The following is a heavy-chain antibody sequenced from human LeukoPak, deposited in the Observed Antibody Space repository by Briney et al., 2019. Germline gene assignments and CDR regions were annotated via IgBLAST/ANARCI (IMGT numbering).Heavy chain of an antibody. CDR3: AGSRDGYIITSFDY. CDR1: GFTFADYG. CDR2: ISWNGGST. D-gene: IGHD5-24*01. V-gene: IGHV3-20*04. Sequence: GGSLRLSCAPSGFTFADYGMSWVRQAPGKGLEWVSGISWNGGSTGYADSVKGRFTISRDNAKNSLFLQMNSLRVEDTAVYYCAGSRDGYIITSFDYWGQGTLVTVSS. J-gene: IGHJ4*02.